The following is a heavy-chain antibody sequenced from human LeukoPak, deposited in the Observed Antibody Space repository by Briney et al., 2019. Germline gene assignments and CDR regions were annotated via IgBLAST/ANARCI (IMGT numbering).Heavy chain of an antibody. Sequence: SGPALVKPTQPLTLTCTFSWFSLSTSGMCGSWIRQPPGKALEWLARIDWDDDKYYSTSLKTRLTISKDTSKTQVVLTMTSMDPVDTATYFCARLNTKSHCSGGSCYSRYFDYWGQGTLVTVSS. CDR1: WFSLSTSGMC. J-gene: IGHJ4*02. D-gene: IGHD2-15*01. CDR2: IDWDDDK. CDR3: ARLNTKSHCSGGSCYSRYFDY. V-gene: IGHV2-70*11.